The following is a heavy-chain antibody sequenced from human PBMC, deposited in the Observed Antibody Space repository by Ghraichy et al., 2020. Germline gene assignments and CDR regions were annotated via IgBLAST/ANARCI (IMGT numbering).Heavy chain of an antibody. D-gene: IGHD2-2*01. CDR2: ISPNSGGT. CDR1: GYTFTGYY. J-gene: IGHJ4*02. Sequence: ASVKVSCKASGYTFTGYYLHWVRQAPGQGLEWMGRISPNSGGTNYAQKFQGRVTMTRDTSINTDYMELSRLRSDDTAVYYCAREYCSSISCLSDYWGQGTLVTVSA. V-gene: IGHV1-2*06. CDR3: AREYCSSISCLSDY.